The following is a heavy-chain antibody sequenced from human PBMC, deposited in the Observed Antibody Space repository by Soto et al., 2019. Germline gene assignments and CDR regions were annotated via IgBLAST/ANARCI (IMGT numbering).Heavy chain of an antibody. Sequence: ASVKVSFKASGYTFTSYDIDWLRQATGQGLEWMGWMNPNSGNTGYVQKFQGRVTMTRNTSISTAYMELSSLRSEDTAVYYCARAAWNYAAFDPWGQGTPVTVSS. D-gene: IGHD1-7*01. CDR2: MNPNSGNT. J-gene: IGHJ5*02. V-gene: IGHV1-8*01. CDR1: GYTFTSYD. CDR3: ARAAWNYAAFDP.